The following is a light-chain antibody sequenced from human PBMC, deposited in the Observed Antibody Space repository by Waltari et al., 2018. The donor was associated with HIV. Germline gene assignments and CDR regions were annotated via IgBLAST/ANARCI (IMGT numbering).Light chain of an antibody. V-gene: IGLV2-23*02. CDR2: EVS. J-gene: IGLJ2*01. CDR1: SSNVGNYNL. CDR3: CSYAGSPDWI. Sequence: QSALTQPASVSGSPGQSITISCTGTSSNVGNYNLVSWYQHHPGKAPKLLIYEVSNRPSGVSNRFSGSKSGNTASLTISGLQVGDEATYFCCSYAGSPDWIFGGGTKVTVL.